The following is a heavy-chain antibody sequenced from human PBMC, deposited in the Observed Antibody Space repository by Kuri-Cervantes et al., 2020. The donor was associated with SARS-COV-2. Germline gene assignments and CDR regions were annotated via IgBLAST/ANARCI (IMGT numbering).Heavy chain of an antibody. V-gene: IGHV1-8*02. CDR1: GGTFSSSA. J-gene: IGHJ6*02. CDR2: MNPNSGNT. Sequence: ASVKVSCKASGGTFSSSAINWVRQATGQGLEWMGWMNPNSGNTGYAQKFQGRVTMTRNTSISTAYMELSSLRSEDTAVYYCARGDSSGADYYYYGMDVWGQGTTVTVSS. D-gene: IGHD6-19*01. CDR3: ARGDSSGADYYYYGMDV.